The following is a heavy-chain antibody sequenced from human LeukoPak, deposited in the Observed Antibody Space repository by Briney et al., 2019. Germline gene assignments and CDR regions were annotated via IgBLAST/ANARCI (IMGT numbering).Heavy chain of an antibody. Sequence: GASVKVSCKASEYTFSVYHIHWVRLAPGQGLEWMAWINPNSGDTNYAQKFQGRVTMSRDTSISTVYMEVSSLRFDDTAVYYFALIPGGSWAFDFSGQGALCSVSP. D-gene: IGHD6-13*01. V-gene: IGHV1-2*02. CDR2: INPNSGDT. J-gene: IGHJ4*02. CDR1: EYTFSVYH. CDR3: ALIPGGSWAFDF.